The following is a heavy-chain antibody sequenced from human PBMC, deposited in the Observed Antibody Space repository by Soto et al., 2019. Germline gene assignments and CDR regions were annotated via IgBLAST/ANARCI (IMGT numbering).Heavy chain of an antibody. J-gene: IGHJ2*01. Sequence: EVQLVETGGGLIQPGGSLRLSCAASGFTVSSNYMSWVRQAPGKGLEWVSVIYSGGSTYYEDSVKGRFTISRDNSKNALYRQMNSLRAEDTAVYYCARDRGPLDSGLFDLWGRGSLVTVAS. CDR2: IYSGGST. CDR1: GFTVSSNY. V-gene: IGHV3-53*02. D-gene: IGHD1-26*01. CDR3: ARDRGPLDSGLFDL.